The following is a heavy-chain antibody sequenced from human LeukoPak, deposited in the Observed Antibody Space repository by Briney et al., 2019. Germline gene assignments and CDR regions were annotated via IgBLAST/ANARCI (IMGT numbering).Heavy chain of an antibody. CDR3: ARHPTGFPNWFGP. J-gene: IGHJ5*02. D-gene: IGHD1-14*01. CDR2: IYYRGST. Sequence: SETLSLTCTVSGGSISSSSYYWGWTRQPPGKGLEWIGSIYYRGSTYYNPSLKSRVTISVDTSKNQFSLKLSSVTAADTAVYYGARHPTGFPNWFGPWGQGTLVTVSS. CDR1: GGSISSSSYY. V-gene: IGHV4-39*01.